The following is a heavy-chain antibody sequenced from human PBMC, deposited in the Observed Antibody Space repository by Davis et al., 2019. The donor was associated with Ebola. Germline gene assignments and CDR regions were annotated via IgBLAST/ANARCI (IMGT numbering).Heavy chain of an antibody. J-gene: IGHJ5*02. D-gene: IGHD3-10*01. CDR2: IDWDDDK. CDR1: GFSLSTSGMC. CDR3: ARMLVQGVISWGWFDP. V-gene: IGHV2-70*01. Sequence: SGPTLVKPTQTLTLTCTFSGFSLSTSGMCVSWIRQPPGKALEWLALIDWDDDKYYSTSLKTRLTISKDTSKNQVVLTMTNMDPVDTATYYCARMLVQGVISWGWFDPWGQGTLVTVSS.